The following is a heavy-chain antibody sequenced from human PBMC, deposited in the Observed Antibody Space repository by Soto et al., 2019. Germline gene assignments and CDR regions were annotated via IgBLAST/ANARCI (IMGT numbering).Heavy chain of an antibody. CDR3: ARGSYDILTGYYHHFDY. CDR1: GGTFSSYA. CDR2: IIPIFGTA. J-gene: IGHJ4*01. D-gene: IGHD3-9*01. Sequence: EASVKVSCKASGGTFSSYAISWVRQAPGQGLEWMGGIIPIFGTANYAQKFQGRVTITADESTSTAYMELSSLRSEDTAVYYCARGSYDILTGYYHHFDYWGQEPWSPSPQ. V-gene: IGHV1-69*13.